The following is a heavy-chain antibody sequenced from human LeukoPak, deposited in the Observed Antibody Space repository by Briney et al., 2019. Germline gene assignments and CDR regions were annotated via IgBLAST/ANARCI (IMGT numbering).Heavy chain of an antibody. Sequence: GGSLRLSCAASGFTFSSYWMNWVRQAPGKGLEWVSYISSSSSTIYYADSVKGRFTISRDNAKNSLYLQMNSLRGEDTAVYYCASGIRAFDNWGQGTLVTVSA. CDR2: ISSSSSTI. V-gene: IGHV3-48*01. J-gene: IGHJ4*02. D-gene: IGHD1-26*01. CDR3: ASGIRAFDN. CDR1: GFTFSSYW.